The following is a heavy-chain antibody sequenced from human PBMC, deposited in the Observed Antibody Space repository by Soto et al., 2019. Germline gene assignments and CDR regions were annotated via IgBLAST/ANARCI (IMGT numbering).Heavy chain of an antibody. J-gene: IGHJ5*02. CDR1: GDSYSISTYS. V-gene: IGHV4-30-2*01. CDR3: AGMPYTSGLRFDP. D-gene: IGHD6-19*01. CDR2: IYQSGVT. Sequence: SETLSLTCNMSGDSYSISTYSWSWIRQPPGKALQWIGFIYQSGVTSYNPSLASRVSISLDRSNNQCSLRLKSVTAADTAVYFCAGMPYTSGLRFDPWGPGTLVTV.